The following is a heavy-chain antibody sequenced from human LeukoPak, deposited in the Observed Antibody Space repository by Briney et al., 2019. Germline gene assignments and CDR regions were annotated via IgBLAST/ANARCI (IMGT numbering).Heavy chain of an antibody. Sequence: GASVKVSCKASGGTFSSYAISWVRQAPGQGLEWMGRIIPILGIANYAQKFQGRVTITADKSTSTAYMELSSLRSEDTAVYYCARDLRGSGWMDYFDYWGQGTLVTVSS. J-gene: IGHJ4*02. CDR3: ARDLRGSGWMDYFDY. CDR2: IIPILGIA. V-gene: IGHV1-69*04. CDR1: GGTFSSYA. D-gene: IGHD6-19*01.